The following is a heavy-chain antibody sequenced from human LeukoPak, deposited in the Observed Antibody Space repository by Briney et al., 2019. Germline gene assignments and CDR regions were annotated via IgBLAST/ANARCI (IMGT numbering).Heavy chain of an antibody. V-gene: IGHV1-24*01. CDR1: GYTFTSYG. Sequence: ASVKVSCKASGYTFTSYGISWVRQAPGQGLEWMGGFDPEDGETIYAQKFQGRVTMTEDTSTDTAYMELSSLRSEDTAVYYCATGPQQWLASPFDYWGQGTLVTVSS. CDR3: ATGPQQWLASPFDY. D-gene: IGHD6-19*01. CDR2: FDPEDGET. J-gene: IGHJ4*02.